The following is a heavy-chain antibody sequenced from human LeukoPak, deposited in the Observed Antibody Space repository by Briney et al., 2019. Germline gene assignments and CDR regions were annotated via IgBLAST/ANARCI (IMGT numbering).Heavy chain of an antibody. CDR2: INPNSGGT. V-gene: IGHV1-2*02. Sequence: ASVKVSCKASGYTFTGYYMHWVRQAPGQGLEWMGWINPNSGGTNYAQKFQGRVTMTRDTSISTAYMELSRLRSDDTAVYYCARVQTPGYSSGWYPYWGQGTLVTVSS. J-gene: IGHJ4*02. CDR3: ARVQTPGYSSGWYPY. CDR1: GYTFTGYY. D-gene: IGHD6-19*01.